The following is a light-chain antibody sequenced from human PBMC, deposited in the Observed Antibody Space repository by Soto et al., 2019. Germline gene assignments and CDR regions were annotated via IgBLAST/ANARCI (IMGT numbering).Light chain of an antibody. V-gene: IGKV1-9*01. Sequence: IQLTQSPSSLSASVGDRVTITCRASQDISSYLAWYQQKPGKAPKLLIYAASTLQSGVPLRFSGSGSGTDFTLTISSLQPEDFATYYCQQLNSYPITFGQGTRLEIK. CDR3: QQLNSYPIT. CDR1: QDISSY. CDR2: AAS. J-gene: IGKJ5*01.